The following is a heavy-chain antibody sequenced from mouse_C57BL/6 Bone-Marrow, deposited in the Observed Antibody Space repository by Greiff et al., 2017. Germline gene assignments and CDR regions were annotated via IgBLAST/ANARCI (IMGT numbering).Heavy chain of an antibody. CDR3: ARLTGHYFDY. V-gene: IGHV5-17*01. Sequence: EVKVVESGGGLVKPGGSLKLSCAASGFTFSDYGMHWVRQAPEKGLEWVAYISSGSSTIYYADTVKGRFTISRDNAKNTLFLQMTSLRSEATAMYYCARLTGHYFDYWGQGTTLTVSS. J-gene: IGHJ2*01. D-gene: IGHD4-1*01. CDR2: ISSGSSTI. CDR1: GFTFSDYG.